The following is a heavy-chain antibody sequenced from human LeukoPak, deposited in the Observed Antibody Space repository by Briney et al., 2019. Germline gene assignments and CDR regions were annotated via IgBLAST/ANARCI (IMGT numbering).Heavy chain of an antibody. CDR1: GYTFTSYG. J-gene: IGHJ4*02. CDR3: ARDGGYYDSSGYPDY. Sequence: GASVKVSCKASGYTFTSYGISWVRQAPGQGLEWMGWISAYNGNTNYAQKLQGRVTMTTDTSTSTAYMEPRSLRSDDTAVYYCARDGGYYDSSGYPDYWGQGTLVTVSS. D-gene: IGHD3-22*01. V-gene: IGHV1-18*01. CDR2: ISAYNGNT.